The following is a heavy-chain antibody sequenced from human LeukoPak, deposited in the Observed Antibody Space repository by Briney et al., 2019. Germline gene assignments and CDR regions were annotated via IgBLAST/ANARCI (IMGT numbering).Heavy chain of an antibody. CDR2: ISGSGGST. D-gene: IGHD6-13*01. CDR1: GFTFSSYA. CDR3: ARDSRRGAAAGTSFDY. Sequence: PGGSLRLSCAASGFTFSSYAMSWVRQAPGKGLEWVSAISGSGGSTYYADSVKGRFTISRDNSKNTLYLQMNSLGAEDTAVYYCARDSRRGAAAGTSFDYWGQGTLVTVSS. J-gene: IGHJ4*02. V-gene: IGHV3-23*01.